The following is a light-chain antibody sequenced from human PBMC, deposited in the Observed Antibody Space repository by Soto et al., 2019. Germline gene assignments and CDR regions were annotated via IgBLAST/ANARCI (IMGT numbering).Light chain of an antibody. CDR1: RSDVADYNY. J-gene: IGLJ3*02. V-gene: IGLV2-14*01. Sequence: QSALTQPASVSGSPGQSITISCTGTRSDVADYNYVSWYQQHPGKAPKLMIYEVSYRPSGISNRFSGSKSGNTASLTISGLQAEDEADYYCSAYISSNIVFGGGTKLTV. CDR2: EVS. CDR3: SAYISSNIV.